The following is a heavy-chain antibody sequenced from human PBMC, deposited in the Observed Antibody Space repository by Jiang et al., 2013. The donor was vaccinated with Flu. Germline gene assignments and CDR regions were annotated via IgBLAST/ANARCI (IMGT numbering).Heavy chain of an antibody. D-gene: IGHD4-17*01. CDR3: ARVYGDYATNWFDP. Sequence: SCAASGFTFSSYGMHWVRQAPGKGLEWVAVISYDGSNKYYADSVKGRFTISRDNSKNTLYLQMNSLRAEDTAVYYCARVYGDYATNWFDPWGQGTLVTVSS. V-gene: IGHV3-30*03. CDR2: ISYDGSNK. J-gene: IGHJ5*02. CDR1: GFTFSSYG.